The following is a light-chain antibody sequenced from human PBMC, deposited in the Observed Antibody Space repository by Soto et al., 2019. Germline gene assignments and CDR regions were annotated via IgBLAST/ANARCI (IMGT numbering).Light chain of an antibody. CDR2: EVS. Sequence: QSALTQPASVSGSPGQSITISCTGTSSDVGGYNYVSWYQHHAGKAPKLLLYEVSNRPSGVSNRFSGSKSGDTASLIISGLQAEDEAYYYCTSYTSSSTLVFGGGTQLTVL. CDR1: SSDVGGYNY. J-gene: IGLJ7*01. CDR3: TSYTSSSTLV. V-gene: IGLV2-14*01.